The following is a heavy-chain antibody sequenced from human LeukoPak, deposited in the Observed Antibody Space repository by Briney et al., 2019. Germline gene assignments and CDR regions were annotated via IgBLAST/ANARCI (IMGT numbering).Heavy chain of an antibody. CDR3: AKVTDRDGYNPTYFDY. Sequence: ASVKVSCKASGYTFTSYYMHWVRQAPGQGLEWMGIINPSGGSTSYAQKFQGRVTMTRDTSTSTVYMELSSLRSEDTAVYYCAKVTDRDGYNPTYFDYWGQGTLVTVSS. CDR1: GYTFTSYY. J-gene: IGHJ4*02. D-gene: IGHD5-24*01. CDR2: INPSGGST. V-gene: IGHV1-46*01.